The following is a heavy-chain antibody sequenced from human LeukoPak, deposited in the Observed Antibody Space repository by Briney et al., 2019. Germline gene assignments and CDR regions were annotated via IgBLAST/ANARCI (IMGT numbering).Heavy chain of an antibody. Sequence: GGSLRLSCAASGFTFSSYEMNWVRQAPGKGLEWVSYISSSGSTIYYADSVKGRFTISRDNAKNSLYLQMNSLRAEDTAVYYCARDPGIAVAGTSGFDYWGQGTLVTVSS. CDR3: ARDPGIAVAGTSGFDY. J-gene: IGHJ4*02. D-gene: IGHD6-19*01. CDR2: ISSSGSTI. V-gene: IGHV3-48*03. CDR1: GFTFSSYE.